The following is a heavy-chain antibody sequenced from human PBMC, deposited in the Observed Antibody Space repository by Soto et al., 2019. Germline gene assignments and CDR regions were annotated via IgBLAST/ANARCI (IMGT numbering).Heavy chain of an antibody. CDR2: INPYNANT. CDR1: GYTFTNHG. V-gene: IGHV1-18*04. J-gene: IGHJ3*02. Sequence: SAKVSYKTSGYTFTNHGSNWVRQAPGQGLEWMGWINPYNANTNYAQKLQGRVTMTTDTSTSKAYMDMRSLTSDDTAVYYCARDRVAGIWGDAFDIWGQGKMVTV. CDR3: ARDRVAGIWGDAFDI. D-gene: IGHD3-16*01.